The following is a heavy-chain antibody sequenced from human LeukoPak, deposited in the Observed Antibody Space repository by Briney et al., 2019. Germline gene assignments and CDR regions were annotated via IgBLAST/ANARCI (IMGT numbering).Heavy chain of an antibody. CDR2: IYSGGST. Sequence: GGSLRLSCVASGFVVNYNYMSWVRQAPGKGLEWVSVIYSGGSTYYADSVKGRFTISRDNSKNTVYLQMNSLRVEDTAVYYCARVKVGITYWFDPWGQGTLVTVSS. CDR1: GFVVNYNY. J-gene: IGHJ5*02. CDR3: ARVKVGITYWFDP. V-gene: IGHV3-66*01. D-gene: IGHD1-26*01.